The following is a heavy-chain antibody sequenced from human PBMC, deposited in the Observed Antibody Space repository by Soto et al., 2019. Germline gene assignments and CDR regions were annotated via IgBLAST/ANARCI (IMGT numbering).Heavy chain of an antibody. J-gene: IGHJ4*02. D-gene: IGHD6-19*01. Sequence: EVQLVESGGGLVQPGGSLRLSCVASGFTFSSYWMTWVRQAPGKGLEWVANIKQDGSEKYYVDSVKGRFTISRDNAKNSLYLQMNSLRAEDTAVYYCARVGRSSGSLGYWGQGTLVTVSS. CDR3: ARVGRSSGSLGY. CDR2: IKQDGSEK. CDR1: GFTFSSYW. V-gene: IGHV3-7*01.